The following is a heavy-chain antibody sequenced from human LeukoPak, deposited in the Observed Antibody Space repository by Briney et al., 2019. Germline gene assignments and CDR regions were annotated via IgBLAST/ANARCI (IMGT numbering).Heavy chain of an antibody. D-gene: IGHD2-15*01. V-gene: IGHV3-7*01. CDR2: IKQDASEK. J-gene: IGHJ6*02. CDR1: GFTFNTFW. CDR3: ARSAAVRNKNYYYYYGMDV. Sequence: GGSLRLSCTASGFTFNTFWMSWVRQAPGKGLEWVANIKQDASEKYYVDSVKGRFTISRDNAKNSLYLQMNSLRAEDTAVYYCARSAAVRNKNYYYYYGMDVWGQGTTVTVSS.